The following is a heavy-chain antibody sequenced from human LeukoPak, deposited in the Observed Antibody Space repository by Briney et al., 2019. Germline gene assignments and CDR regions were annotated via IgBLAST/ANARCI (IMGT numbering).Heavy chain of an antibody. D-gene: IGHD4/OR15-4a*01. CDR1: EFTFSSYG. J-gene: IGHJ4*02. Sequence: GGSLRLSCAASEFTFSSYGMHWVRQAPGKGLEWVAFIRYDGSNKYYADSVKGRFTISRDNAKDSLYLQMNSLRAEDTAVYYCAKDSDYALYYFDYWGQGTLVTVSS. CDR2: IRYDGSNK. CDR3: AKDSDYALYYFDY. V-gene: IGHV3-30*02.